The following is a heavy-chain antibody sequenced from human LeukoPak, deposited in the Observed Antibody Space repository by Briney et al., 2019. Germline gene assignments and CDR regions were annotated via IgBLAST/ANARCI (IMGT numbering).Heavy chain of an antibody. Sequence: GGSLRLSCAASGFTFSSYAMHWVRQAPGKGLEWVSVIYSGFSTYYADSVKGRFTISRDNSKNTLYLQMNSLRAEDTAVYYCARVNHPYYYDSSGYYLRSLYYYYYMDVWGKGTTVTISS. D-gene: IGHD3-22*01. J-gene: IGHJ6*03. CDR1: GFTFSSYA. CDR3: ARVNHPYYYDSSGYYLRSLYYYYYMDV. CDR2: IYSGFST. V-gene: IGHV3-66*01.